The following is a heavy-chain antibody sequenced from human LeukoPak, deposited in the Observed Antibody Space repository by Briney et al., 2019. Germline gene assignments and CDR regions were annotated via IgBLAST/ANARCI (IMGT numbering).Heavy chain of an antibody. CDR2: IKQDGSEK. CDR3: ARVVIAANPDAFDI. V-gene: IGHV3-7*02. D-gene: IGHD2-15*01. CDR1: GFTFSSYW. Sequence: GGSLRLSCAASGFTFSSYWMSWVRQAPGKGLEWVANIKQDGSEKYYVDSVKGRFTISRDNAKNSLYLQMNSLRDEDTAVYYCARVVIAANPDAFDIWGQGTMVTVSS. J-gene: IGHJ3*02.